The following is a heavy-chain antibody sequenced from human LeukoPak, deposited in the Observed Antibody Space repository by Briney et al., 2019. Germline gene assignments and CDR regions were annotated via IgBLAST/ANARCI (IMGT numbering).Heavy chain of an antibody. CDR1: GGSFSGYY. D-gene: IGHD6-19*01. J-gene: IGHJ1*01. CDR2: INHSGST. V-gene: IGHV4-34*01. CDR3: ARPLYSSGWYEYFQH. Sequence: SETLSLTCAVYGGSFSGYYWSWIRQPPGKGLEWIGEINHSGSTNYNPSLKSRVTISVDTSKNQFSLKLSSVTAADTAVYYCARPLYSSGWYEYFQHWGQGTLVTVSS.